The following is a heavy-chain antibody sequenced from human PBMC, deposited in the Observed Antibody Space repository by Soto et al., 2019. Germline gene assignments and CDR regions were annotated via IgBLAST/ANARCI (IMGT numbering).Heavy chain of an antibody. J-gene: IGHJ6*02. CDR1: GYSFTSYW. CDR3: ARHRDVVVVAATQVYYYGMDV. V-gene: IGHV5-10-1*01. Sequence: GESLKISCKGSGYSFTSYWIGWVRQMPGKGLEWMGRIDPSDSYTNYSPSFQGHVTISADKSISTAYLQWSSLKASDTAMYYCARHRDVVVVAATQVYYYGMDVWGQGTTVTVSS. D-gene: IGHD2-15*01. CDR2: IDPSDSYT.